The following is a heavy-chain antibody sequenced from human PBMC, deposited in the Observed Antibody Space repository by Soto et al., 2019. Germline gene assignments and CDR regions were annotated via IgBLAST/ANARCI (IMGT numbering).Heavy chain of an antibody. Sequence: QVQLHQWGAGLLKPSETLSLACSIYSGSFSGYYWSWIRQPPGKGLEWIGEISQSGNTNYSPSLKSGVYIAIDTSKKQFSLTLASVSAADTAVYYCARAPKVSGSAQTRPDFWGQGTLVTVSS. D-gene: IGHD6-25*01. V-gene: IGHV4-34*01. CDR1: SGSFSGYY. J-gene: IGHJ4*02. CDR2: ISQSGNT. CDR3: ARAPKVSGSAQTRPDF.